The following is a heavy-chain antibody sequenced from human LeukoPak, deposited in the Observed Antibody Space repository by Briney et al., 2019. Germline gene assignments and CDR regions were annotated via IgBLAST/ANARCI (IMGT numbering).Heavy chain of an antibody. J-gene: IGHJ6*03. CDR1: GGSISSYY. CDR2: IYTSGST. V-gene: IGHV4-4*07. CDR3: ARDASVYYDFWSGYYHPYYYYYMDV. Sequence: SETLSLTCTVSGGSISSYYWSWIRQPAGKGLEWIGRIYTSGSTNYNPSLNSRVTMSVDTSKNQFSLKLSSVTAADTGVYYCARDASVYYDFWSGYYHPYYYYYMDVWGKGTTVTVSS. D-gene: IGHD3-3*01.